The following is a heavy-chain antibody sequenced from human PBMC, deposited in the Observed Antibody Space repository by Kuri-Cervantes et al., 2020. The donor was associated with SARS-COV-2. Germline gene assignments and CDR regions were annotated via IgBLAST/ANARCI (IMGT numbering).Heavy chain of an antibody. V-gene: IGHV4-39*01. CDR3: ARHYAFDRFHK. CDR1: GGSISSDNYY. D-gene: IGHD3-9*01. J-gene: IGHJ4*02. Sequence: SETLSLTCTVSGGSISSDNYYWGWIRQISGKGLEWIGSISHRGRTNYNPSLKSRVTISVDTSMAQFSLKLSSVAAADTAVYYCARHYAFDRFHKWGQGTQVTVSS. CDR2: ISHRGRT.